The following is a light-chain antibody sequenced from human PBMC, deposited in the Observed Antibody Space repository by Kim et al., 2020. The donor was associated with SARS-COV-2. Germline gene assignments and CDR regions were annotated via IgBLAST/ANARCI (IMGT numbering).Light chain of an antibody. Sequence: SSELTQDPAVSVALGQTVRITCQGDSLRSYYASWYQQKPGQAPVIVIYGKNNRPSGIPDRFSGSSSGNTASLTITVAQAEDEADYYCNSRDSSGNHLVFG. V-gene: IGLV3-19*01. J-gene: IGLJ1*01. CDR3: NSRDSSGNHLV. CDR1: SLRSYY. CDR2: GKN.